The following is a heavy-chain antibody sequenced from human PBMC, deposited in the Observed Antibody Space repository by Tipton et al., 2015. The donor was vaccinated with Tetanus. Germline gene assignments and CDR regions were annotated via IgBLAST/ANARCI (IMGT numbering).Heavy chain of an antibody. J-gene: IGHJ5*01. CDR2: IFPQFGTS. D-gene: IGHD2-15*01. CDR1: GYTFTRHY. V-gene: IGHV1-46*01. CDR3: VRPDRYCSGGSCYLALDS. Sequence: QSGAEVKKPGASVKASCRTSGYTFTRHYIHWVRQAPGQGLEWMGGIFPQFGTSNYAPKFQDRVTMTADTSTGTVYTDLRSLRSDDTAVYYCVRPDRYCSGGSCYLALDSWGQGTLITISS.